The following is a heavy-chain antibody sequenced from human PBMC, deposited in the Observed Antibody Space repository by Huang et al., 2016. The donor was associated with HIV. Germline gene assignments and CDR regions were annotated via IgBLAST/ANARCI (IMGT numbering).Heavy chain of an antibody. CDR1: GFRFSSDW. Sequence: EVQLVESGGGLVQPGGSLRLSCAASGFRFSSDWMHWVRQVPGKGLVWVAHIKSDGSSTSYADSVKGRFTISRDNAKNTLYLQMNSLRAEDTAVYYCARGSRQGKYYYGSGTAYWGQGTLVTVSS. V-gene: IGHV3-74*01. CDR3: ARGSRQGKYYYGSGTAY. J-gene: IGHJ4*02. D-gene: IGHD3-10*01. CDR2: IKSDGSST.